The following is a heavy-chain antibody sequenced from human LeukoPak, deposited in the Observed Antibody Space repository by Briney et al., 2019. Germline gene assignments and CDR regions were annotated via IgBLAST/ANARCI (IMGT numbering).Heavy chain of an antibody. D-gene: IGHD6-13*01. CDR1: GGTFSSYA. J-gene: IGHJ4*02. CDR3: APAAGDHDY. CDR2: IIPILGIA. Sequence: GASVKVSCKASGGTFSSYAISWERQAPGQGLEWMGRIIPILGIANYAQKFQGRVTITADKSTSTAYMELSSLRSEDTAVYYCAPAAGDHDYWGQGTLVTVSS. V-gene: IGHV1-69*04.